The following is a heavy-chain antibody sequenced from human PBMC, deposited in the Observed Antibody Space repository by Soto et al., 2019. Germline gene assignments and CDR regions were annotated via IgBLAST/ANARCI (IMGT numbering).Heavy chain of an antibody. CDR2: ISGSGGST. J-gene: IGHJ4*02. CDR1: GFTFSSYA. CDR3: AKDTPHDILTGYYRGGAFDY. Sequence: VQLLESGGGLVQPGGSLRLSCAASGFTFSSYAMSWVRQAPGKGLEWVSAISGSGGSTYYADSVKGRFTISRDNSKNTLYLQMNSLRAEDTAVYYCAKDTPHDILTGYYRGGAFDYWGQGTLVTVSS. D-gene: IGHD3-9*01. V-gene: IGHV3-23*01.